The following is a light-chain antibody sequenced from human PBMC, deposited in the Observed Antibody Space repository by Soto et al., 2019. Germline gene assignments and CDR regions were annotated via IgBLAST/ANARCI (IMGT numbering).Light chain of an antibody. CDR2: DAS. Sequence: DIQMTQSPSSLSASVGDRVTITCQASQDISNYLNWYQQKPGKAPKLLIYDASNLETGVPSRFSGSGSGTDFTFTISSLQPEDIATYYCQQYDNLPTSGQGTKVDIK. CDR1: QDISNY. V-gene: IGKV1-33*01. J-gene: IGKJ1*01. CDR3: QQYDNLPT.